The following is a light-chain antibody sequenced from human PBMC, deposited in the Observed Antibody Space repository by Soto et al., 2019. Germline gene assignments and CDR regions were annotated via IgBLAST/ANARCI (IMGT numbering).Light chain of an antibody. J-gene: IGKJ1*01. CDR2: GAS. CDR3: HQYATSPQT. V-gene: IGKV3-20*01. CDR1: QSVTNNY. Sequence: EIVLTQSPDTLSLSPGERATLSCWASQSVTNNYLAWYQQKPGQAPRLPIYGASNRAPGIPDRFSGSGSGTDFSLTITRLEPDDFVVYYCHQYATSPQTFGQGTKVDIK.